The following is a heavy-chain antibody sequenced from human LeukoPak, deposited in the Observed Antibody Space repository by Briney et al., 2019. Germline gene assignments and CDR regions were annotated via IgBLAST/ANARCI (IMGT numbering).Heavy chain of an antibody. J-gene: IGHJ6*03. Sequence: SETLSLTCAVYGGSFSGYYWSWIRQPPGKGLEWIGEINHSGSTNYNPSLKSRVTISVDTSKSQFSLKLSSVTAADTAVYYCARIVLRFLEWLPPYYYYYYMDVWGKGTTVTVSS. CDR3: ARIVLRFLEWLPPYYYYYYMDV. D-gene: IGHD3-3*01. CDR2: INHSGST. V-gene: IGHV4-34*01. CDR1: GGSFSGYY.